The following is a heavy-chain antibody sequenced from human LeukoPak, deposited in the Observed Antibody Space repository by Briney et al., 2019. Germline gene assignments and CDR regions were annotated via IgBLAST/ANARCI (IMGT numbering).Heavy chain of an antibody. CDR3: ARDLRRGGESF. CDR2: ISYDGSNK. V-gene: IGHV3-30-3*01. CDR1: GFTLSSYA. J-gene: IGHJ4*02. Sequence: GGSLRLSCAASGFTLSSYAMHWVRQAPGKGLEWVAVISYDGSNKYYADSVKGRFTISRDNSKNTLYLQMNSLRAEDTAVYYCARDLRRGGESFWGQGTLVIVSS. D-gene: IGHD4-17*01.